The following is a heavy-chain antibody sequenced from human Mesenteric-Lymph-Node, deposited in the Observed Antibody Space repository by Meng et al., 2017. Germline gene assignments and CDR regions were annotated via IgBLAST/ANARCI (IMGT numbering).Heavy chain of an antibody. D-gene: IGHD4-17*01. CDR3: ARQHGDYVGWFDP. CDR1: GFTFSSYG. J-gene: IGHJ5*02. V-gene: IGHV3-33*01. CDR2: IWYDGSNK. Sequence: GESLKISCVVSGFTFSSYGMHWVRQAPGKGLEWVAVIWYDGSNKYYADSVKGRFTISRDNSKNTLYLQMNSLRAEDTAVYYCARQHGDYVGWFDPWGQGTLVTVSS.